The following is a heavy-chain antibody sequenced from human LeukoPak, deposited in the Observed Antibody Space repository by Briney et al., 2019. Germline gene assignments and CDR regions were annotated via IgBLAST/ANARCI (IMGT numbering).Heavy chain of an antibody. CDR1: GFTLSTYA. CDR2: TSSSDAGT. V-gene: IGHV3-23*01. D-gene: IGHD2-21*01. J-gene: IGHJ4*02. CDR3: AKAPVTSCRGAYCYPFDS. Sequence: GGSLRLSCAASGFTLSTYAMSWVRQTPGKGLEWVAATSSSDAGTYHADSVRGRFTISRDNSKNTLYLQMNSLRAEDAAVYFCAKAPVTSCRGAYCYPFDSRGQGTLVTVSS.